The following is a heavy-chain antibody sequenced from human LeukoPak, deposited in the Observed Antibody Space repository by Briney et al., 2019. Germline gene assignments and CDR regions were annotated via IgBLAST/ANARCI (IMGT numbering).Heavy chain of an antibody. D-gene: IGHD2-2*01. J-gene: IGHJ6*02. Sequence: MPSETLSLTCTVSGGSISSSSYYWGWIRQPPGKGLEWIGSIYYSGSTYYNPSLKSRVTISVDTSKNQFSLKLSSVTAADTAVYYCASPVVPAATHSYWDPGMDVWGQGTTVTVSS. CDR2: IYYSGST. CDR1: GGSISSSSYY. CDR3: ASPVVPAATHSYWDPGMDV. V-gene: IGHV4-39*01.